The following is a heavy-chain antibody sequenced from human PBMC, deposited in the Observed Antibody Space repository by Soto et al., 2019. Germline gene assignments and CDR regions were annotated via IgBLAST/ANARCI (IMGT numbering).Heavy chain of an antibody. J-gene: IGHJ6*03. Sequence: ASVTLSCKFSGETLTELSIHWVRQAPGKGLEWMGGFDPEDGETIYAQKFQGRVTMTEDTSTDTAYMELSSLRSEDTAVYYCATVGSLRATTYYYYYMDVWGKGTTVTVSS. CDR1: GETLTELS. CDR3: ATVGSLRATTYYYYYMDV. V-gene: IGHV1-24*01. CDR2: FDPEDGET. D-gene: IGHD1-26*01.